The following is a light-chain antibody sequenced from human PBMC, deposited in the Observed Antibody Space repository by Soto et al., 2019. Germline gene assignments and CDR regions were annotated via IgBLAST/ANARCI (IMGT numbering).Light chain of an antibody. CDR2: EVS. V-gene: IGLV2-14*01. CDR1: SSDVGGYNY. J-gene: IGLJ1*01. CDR3: ISYTSGSTLYV. Sequence: QSALTQPASVSGSPGQSITISCTGTSSDVGGYNYVSWYQQHPGKAPKLMIYEVSNRPSGISNRFSGSKSGNTASLTISGLQAEDEADYYCISYTSGSTLYVFGAWTKLTVL.